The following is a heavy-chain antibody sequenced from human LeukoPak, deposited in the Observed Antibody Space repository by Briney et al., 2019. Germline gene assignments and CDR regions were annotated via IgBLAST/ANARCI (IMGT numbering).Heavy chain of an antibody. J-gene: IGHJ6*03. CDR1: GFTVSNSY. CDR2: ISSSSSYI. CDR3: ARAFESDYYYYMDV. V-gene: IGHV3-21*01. D-gene: IGHD3-10*01. Sequence: PGGSLRLSCAASGFTVSNSYMSWVRQAPGKGLEWVSSISSSSSYIYYADSVKGRFTISRDNAKNSLYLQMNSLRAEDTAVYYCARAFESDYYYYMDVWGKGTTVTVSS.